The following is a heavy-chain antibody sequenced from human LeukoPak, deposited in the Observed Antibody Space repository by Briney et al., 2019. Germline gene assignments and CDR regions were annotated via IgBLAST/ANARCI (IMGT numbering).Heavy chain of an antibody. V-gene: IGHV4-38-2*01. CDR3: ARRGGSYYDYYFDY. D-gene: IGHD1-26*01. CDR2: IYHSGST. J-gene: IGHJ4*02. CDR1: GYSISSGYY. Sequence: SXTLSLTCAVSGYSISSGYYWGGIRQPPGKGLEWIGSIYHSGSTYYNPSLQSRVPISVDTSKNQFSLKLSSVIAADTAVYYCARRGGSYYDYYFDYWGQGTLVTVSS.